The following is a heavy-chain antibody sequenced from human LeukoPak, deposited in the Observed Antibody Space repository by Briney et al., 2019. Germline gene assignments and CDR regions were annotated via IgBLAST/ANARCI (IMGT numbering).Heavy chain of an antibody. CDR3: VRGDFWSGDY. Sequence: GTLSLTCAVSGGSISSSNWWSWVRQAPGQGLEWVANMDENGSERYYVDSVKGRFTISRDNAKNSLYLQMNSLRAEDTAVYYCVRGDFWSGDYWGQGTQVTVSS. D-gene: IGHD3-3*01. V-gene: IGHV3-7*01. CDR2: MDENGSER. CDR1: GGSISSSNW. J-gene: IGHJ4*02.